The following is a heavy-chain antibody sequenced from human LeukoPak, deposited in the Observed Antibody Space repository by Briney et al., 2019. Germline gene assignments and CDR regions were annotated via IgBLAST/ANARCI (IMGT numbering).Heavy chain of an antibody. Sequence: SETLSLTCAVYGGSFSGYYWSWIRQPPGKGLEWIGEINHSGSTNYNPSLKSRVTISVDTSKNQSSLKLSSVTAADTAVYYCARGYYDFWSGCLDYWGQGTLVTVSS. V-gene: IGHV4-34*01. CDR3: ARGYYDFWSGCLDY. CDR2: INHSGST. J-gene: IGHJ4*02. D-gene: IGHD3-3*01. CDR1: GGSFSGYY.